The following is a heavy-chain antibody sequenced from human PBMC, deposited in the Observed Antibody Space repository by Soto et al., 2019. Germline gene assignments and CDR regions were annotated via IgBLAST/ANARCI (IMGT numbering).Heavy chain of an antibody. CDR2: FDPEDGET. D-gene: IGHD6-13*01. V-gene: IGHV1-24*01. Sequence: GASVNVSCKVSGYTLTELSMHWVRQAPGKGLEWMGGFDPEDGETIYAQKFQGRVTMTEDTYTDTAYMELSSLRSEDTAVYYCATVGELAAAGQNWFEPWGQRTRFNVSS. CDR3: ATVGELAAAGQNWFEP. J-gene: IGHJ5*02. CDR1: GYTLTELS.